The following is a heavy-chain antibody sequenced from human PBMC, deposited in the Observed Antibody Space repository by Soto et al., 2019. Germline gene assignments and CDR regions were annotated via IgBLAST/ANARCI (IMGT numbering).Heavy chain of an antibody. CDR3: VSDYGYYKFYH. J-gene: IGHJ4*02. V-gene: IGHV3-33*01. Sequence: QVQLVESGGGVVQPGRSLRLSCAASGFTFSRYSMHWVRLAPGKGLEWVAALWSHGNNQYYVDSVKGRFTMSRDNSKHTLYLQMNSLRDEDTAVYYCVSDYGYYKFYHWGLGTLVTFSS. D-gene: IGHD4-17*01. CDR1: GFTFSRYS. CDR2: LWSHGNNQ.